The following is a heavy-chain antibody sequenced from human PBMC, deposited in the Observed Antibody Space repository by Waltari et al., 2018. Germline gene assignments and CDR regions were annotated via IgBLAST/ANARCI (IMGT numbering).Heavy chain of an antibody. CDR3: ARGRGDGRSTSCYTPWFFDY. J-gene: IGHJ4*02. Sequence: QVQLQQWGAGLLKPSETLSLTCAVYGGSFSGYYWSWIRQPPGKGLEWIGELNQGVSTNDTPSVKVRVSIAVDTSKNKFALKLSSVAAADAAVYYCARGRGDGRSTSCYTPWFFDYGGQGTLVTVSS. V-gene: IGHV4-34*01. D-gene: IGHD2-2*02. CDR1: GGSFSGYY. CDR2: LNQGVST.